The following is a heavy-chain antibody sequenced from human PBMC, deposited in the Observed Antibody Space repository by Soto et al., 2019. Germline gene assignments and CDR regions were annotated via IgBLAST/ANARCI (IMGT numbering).Heavy chain of an antibody. CDR1: GFTFNSFA. V-gene: IGHV3-30-3*01. CDR2: ISYDGSNK. J-gene: IGHJ4*02. Sequence: GGSLRLSCAASGFTFNSFAMHWVRQAPGKGLEWVAVISYDGSNKYYADSVKGRFTISRDNTKNTVYLQMNSLRAEDTAVFYCARDGSGRNTVDYWGQGTLVTVSS. CDR3: ARDGSGRNTVDY. D-gene: IGHD3-10*01.